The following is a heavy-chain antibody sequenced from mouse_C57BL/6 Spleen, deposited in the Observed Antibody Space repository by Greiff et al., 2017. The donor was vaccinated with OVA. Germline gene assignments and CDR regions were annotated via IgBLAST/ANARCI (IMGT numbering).Heavy chain of an antibody. V-gene: IGHV1-4*01. CDR2: INPSSGHT. CDR3: ARLYLDD. CDR1: GYTFTSYT. Sequence: QVQLQQSGAELARPGASVKMSCKASGYTFTSYTMHWVNQRPGQGLEWIGYINPSSGHTKSNQKFKDKATLTADKSYSTAYMQLSSLTSEDSAVYYSARLYLDDWGQGTTLTVSS. J-gene: IGHJ2*01.